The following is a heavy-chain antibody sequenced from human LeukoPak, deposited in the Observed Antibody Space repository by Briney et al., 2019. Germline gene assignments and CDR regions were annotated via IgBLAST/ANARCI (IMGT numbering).Heavy chain of an antibody. V-gene: IGHV4-59*08. J-gene: IGHJ4*02. CDR3: AGGYYGGNY. CDR2: IYYSGST. CDR1: GGSITSYY. Sequence: SETLSLTCTVSGGSITSYYWSWIRQPPGKGLEWIGYIYYSGSTNYNPSLKSRVTISVDTSKNQFSLKLSSVAAAGTAVYYCAGGYYGGNYWGQGTLVTVSS. D-gene: IGHD3-22*01.